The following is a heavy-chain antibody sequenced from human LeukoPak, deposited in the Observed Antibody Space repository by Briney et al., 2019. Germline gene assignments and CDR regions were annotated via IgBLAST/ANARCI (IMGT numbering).Heavy chain of an antibody. D-gene: IGHD5-12*01. CDR1: GFPFGSFG. V-gene: IGHV3-30*18. CDR3: AKQRGQGYYFDY. Sequence: GGSLRLSCATSGFPFGSFGMSWVRQAPGKGLEWEAAVSYDGSNKNYADSVKGRFTISRDNSRNTLYLQMNSLRAEDTAVYYCAKQRGQGYYFDYWGQGTLVTVSS. J-gene: IGHJ4*02. CDR2: VSYDGSNK.